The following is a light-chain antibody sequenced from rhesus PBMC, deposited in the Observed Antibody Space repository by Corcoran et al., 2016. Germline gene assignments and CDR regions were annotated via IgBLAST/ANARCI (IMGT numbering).Light chain of an antibody. CDR3: QHSYGTPYS. V-gene: IGKV1-74*01. J-gene: IGKJ2*01. CDR2: AES. CDR1: ENVNNY. Sequence: DIQMTQSPSSLSASVGDRVTITCRASENVNNYLHWYQQKTGKAPKPLIYAESTLQSGVPSRFSGSGSGTDYTFTISSLQPEDVATYYCQHSYGTPYSFGQGTKVEIK.